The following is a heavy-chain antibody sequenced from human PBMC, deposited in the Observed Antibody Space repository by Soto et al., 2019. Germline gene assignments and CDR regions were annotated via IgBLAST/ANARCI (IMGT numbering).Heavy chain of an antibody. Sequence: PSETLSLTCAASGGSISSGGYSWSWIRQPPGKGMEWIGYIYYSGSTYYNPSLKSRVTISVDTSKNQFSLKLSSVTAADTAVYYCARGSYYYDSIGYYHYWGQGTLVTV. V-gene: IGHV4-30-2*05. CDR3: ARGSYYYDSIGYYHY. D-gene: IGHD3-22*01. J-gene: IGHJ4*02. CDR2: IYYSGST. CDR1: GGSISSGGYS.